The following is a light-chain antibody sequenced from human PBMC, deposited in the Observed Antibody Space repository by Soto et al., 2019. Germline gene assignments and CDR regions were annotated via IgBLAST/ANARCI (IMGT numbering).Light chain of an antibody. V-gene: IGKV3-20*01. Sequence: EIVLTQSPGTLSMSPGERATLSCRASQGVSSGFLAWYQQKPGQAPRLLIYGGSSRATGIPDRFSASGSGIDFTLTISSLQSEDFAVYYCQQYNNWPPITFGQGTRLEIK. J-gene: IGKJ5*01. CDR1: QGVSSGF. CDR2: GGS. CDR3: QQYNNWPPIT.